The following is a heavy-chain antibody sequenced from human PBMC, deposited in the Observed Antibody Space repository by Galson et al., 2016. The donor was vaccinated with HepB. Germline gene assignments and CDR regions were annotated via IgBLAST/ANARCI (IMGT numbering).Heavy chain of an antibody. D-gene: IGHD3-22*01. CDR2: IHWDDDK. Sequence: PALVKPPQTLTLTCTFSGFSLDDSGMGVSWIRQPPGKAPEWLALIHWDDDKRYSPSLRSRLTIAKDTSKNQVVLTMANMDPMDTATYFCAHRFRSNYYEFGGQGILVTVSS. CDR1: GFSLDDSGMG. CDR3: AHRFRSNYYEF. V-gene: IGHV2-5*08. J-gene: IGHJ4*02.